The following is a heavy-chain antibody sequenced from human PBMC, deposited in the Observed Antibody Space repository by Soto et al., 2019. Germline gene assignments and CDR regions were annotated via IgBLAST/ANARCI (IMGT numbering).Heavy chain of an antibody. CDR3: ASGYDRYYFDY. V-gene: IGHV3-74*01. CDR1: GFTFSSYW. D-gene: IGHD3-16*01. J-gene: IGHJ4*02. CDR2: MNSDGSST. Sequence: EVQLVESGGGLVQPGGSLRLSCAASGFTFSSYWMHWVRQAPGKGLVWVSRMNSDGSSTSYADSVKGRFTISRDNAKNTLYLQMNSLRAEVTAVYYCASGYDRYYFDYWGQGTLVTVSS.